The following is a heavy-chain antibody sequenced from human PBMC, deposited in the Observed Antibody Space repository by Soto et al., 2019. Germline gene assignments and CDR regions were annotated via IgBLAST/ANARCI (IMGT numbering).Heavy chain of an antibody. J-gene: IGHJ6*02. V-gene: IGHV3-48*02. CDR3: ASGYSYGRLLYYYGMDV. D-gene: IGHD5-18*01. CDR1: GFTLSSYS. Sequence: GGSLRLSCAASGFTLSSYSMNWVRQAPGKGLEWVSYISSSSSTIYYADSVKGRFTISRDNAKNSLYLQMNSLRDEDTAVYYCASGYSYGRLLYYYGMDVWGQGTTVTVS. CDR2: ISSSSSTI.